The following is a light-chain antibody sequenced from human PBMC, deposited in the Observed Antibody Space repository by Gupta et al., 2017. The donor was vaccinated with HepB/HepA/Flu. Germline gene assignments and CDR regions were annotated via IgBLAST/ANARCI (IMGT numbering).Light chain of an antibody. CDR1: SSNIGSNT. V-gene: IGLV1-44*01. J-gene: IGLJ2*01. CDR2: NTI. Sequence: QSVLTQPASGSGGPGQRVTGSCSGSSSNIGSNTLNWYQHLPGTAPNPLIYNTIQRRSAVACRFSGSSSRAPASLLSSGLQSEDDAAYYCAALDDSQTAVVFGGGTKLTVL. CDR3: AALDDSQTAVV.